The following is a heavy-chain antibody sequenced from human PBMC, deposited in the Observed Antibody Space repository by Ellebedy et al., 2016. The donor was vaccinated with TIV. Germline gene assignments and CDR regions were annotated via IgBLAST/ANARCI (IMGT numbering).Heavy chain of an antibody. CDR1: GYSFTSYA. CDR2: INAGNGNT. CDR3: ARAERLRFLEWLLPLDY. J-gene: IGHJ4*02. V-gene: IGHV1-3*01. D-gene: IGHD3-3*01. Sequence: AASVKVSCKASGYSFTSYALHWVRQAPGQRLQWMGWINAGNGNTKYSQKFQGRVTITRDTPASTAYMELSSLRSEDTAVYYCARAERLRFLEWLLPLDYWGQGTLVTVSS.